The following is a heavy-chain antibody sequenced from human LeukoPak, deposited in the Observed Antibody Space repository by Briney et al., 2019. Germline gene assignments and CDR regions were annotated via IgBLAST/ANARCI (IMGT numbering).Heavy chain of an antibody. CDR3: ARDPEEGTVTTFDWFDP. J-gene: IGHJ5*02. CDR2: ISSSGSTI. CDR1: GFTFSSYE. Sequence: PGGSLRLSCAASGFTFSSYEMNWVRQAPGKGLEWVSYISSSGSTIYYADSVKGRFTISRDNAKNSLYLQMNSLRAEDTAVYYCARDPEEGTVTTFDWFDPWGQGTLVTVSS. V-gene: IGHV3-48*03. D-gene: IGHD4-17*01.